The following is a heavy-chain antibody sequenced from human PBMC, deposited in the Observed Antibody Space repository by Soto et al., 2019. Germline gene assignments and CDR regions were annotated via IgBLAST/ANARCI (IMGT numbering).Heavy chain of an antibody. CDR1: GFTFSSYE. CDR2: ISSSGSTI. V-gene: IGHV3-48*03. CDR3: AKEPCGSYDC. Sequence: HPEGSLNLSCAASGFTFSSYEMNWVRQAPGKGLEWVAYISSSGSTIYYADSVKGRFTISRDNAKNSPNRQMNILRADDTAVYYSAKEPCGSYDCWDQETL. D-gene: IGHD1-26*01. J-gene: IGHJ4*02.